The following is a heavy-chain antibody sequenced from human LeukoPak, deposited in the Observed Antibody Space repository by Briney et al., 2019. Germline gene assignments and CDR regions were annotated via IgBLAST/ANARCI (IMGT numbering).Heavy chain of an antibody. CDR2: IYTSGST. Sequence: PSETLSLTCAVYGGSFSGYYWSWIRQPAGKGLEWIGRIYTSGSTNYNPSLKSRVTISVDTSKNQFSLKLSSVTAADTAVYYCARERCSSTSCYSRYCYYMDVWGKGTTVTVSS. CDR3: ARERCSSTSCYSRYCYYMDV. V-gene: IGHV4-4*07. CDR1: GGSFSGYY. J-gene: IGHJ6*03. D-gene: IGHD2-2*01.